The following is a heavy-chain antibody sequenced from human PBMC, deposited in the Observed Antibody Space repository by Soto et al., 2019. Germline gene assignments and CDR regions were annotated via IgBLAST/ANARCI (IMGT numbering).Heavy chain of an antibody. CDR3: AKDMKLGGMTTIHYFDS. CDR1: GFTADDYA. Sequence: EVQLVESGGGLVQPGRSLRLSCVASGFTADDYAMHWVRQAPGKGLEWVSGISSNSDTIDYADSVKGRFTISRDNANNSLLLQMNSLRPEDTALYYCAKDMKLGGMTTIHYFDSWCQGTLVTVSS. V-gene: IGHV3-9*02. CDR2: ISSNSDTI. D-gene: IGHD4-17*01. J-gene: IGHJ4*02.